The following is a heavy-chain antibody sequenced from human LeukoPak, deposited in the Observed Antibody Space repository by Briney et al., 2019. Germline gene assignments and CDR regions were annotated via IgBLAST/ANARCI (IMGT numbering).Heavy chain of an antibody. D-gene: IGHD4-23*01. CDR1: GGSISSSNW. CDR3: ARTATIDYGGNGNWFDP. V-gene: IGHV4-4*02. Sequence: SGTLSLTCAVSGGSISSSNWWSWVRQPPGKGLEWIGEIYHSGSTNYNPSLKSRVTISVDKSKNQFSLKLSSVTAADTAVYYCARTATIDYGGNGNWFDPWGQGTLVTVSS. J-gene: IGHJ5*02. CDR2: IYHSGST.